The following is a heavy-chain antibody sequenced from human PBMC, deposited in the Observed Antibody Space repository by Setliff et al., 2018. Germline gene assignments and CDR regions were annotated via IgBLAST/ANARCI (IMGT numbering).Heavy chain of an antibody. CDR3: ARGNYGDPDY. CDR2: INNYSFKT. V-gene: IGHV1-18*01. CDR1: GYTYTNYG. J-gene: IGHJ4*02. D-gene: IGHD4-17*01. Sequence: ASVKVSCKASGYTYTNYGITWVRQAPGQGLEWMGWINNYSFKTNYPQKFLGRVTMTTDTSTSTAYMELKSLRSDDTAVYYCARGNYGDPDYWGQGTLVTVSS.